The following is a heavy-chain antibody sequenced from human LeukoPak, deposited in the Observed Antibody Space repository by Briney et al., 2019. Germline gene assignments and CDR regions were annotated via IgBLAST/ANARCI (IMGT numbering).Heavy chain of an antibody. CDR1: GFALNSYS. V-gene: IGHV3-21*01. J-gene: IGHJ4*02. Sequence: GGSLRLSCAASGFALNSYSLSWVRQAPGKGLEWVSSISSSSSYIYYADSVKGRFTISRDNAKNSLYLQMNSLRAEDTAVYYCATLSSSGIDYWGQGTLVTVSS. CDR3: ATLSSSGIDY. CDR2: ISSSSSYI. D-gene: IGHD6-6*01.